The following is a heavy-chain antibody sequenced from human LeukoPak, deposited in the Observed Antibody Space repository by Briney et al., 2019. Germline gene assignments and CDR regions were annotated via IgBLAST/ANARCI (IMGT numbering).Heavy chain of an antibody. CDR1: GFTFSSYG. Sequence: GGTLRLSCAASGFTFSSYGMSWVRQAPGKGLEWVSAISGSGGSTYYADSVKGRFTISRNNAKNSLYLQMNRLRVEDTAVYFCARHAIGAAPGDAFDNWGQGTMVTVSS. CDR3: ARHAIGAAPGDAFDN. V-gene: IGHV3-23*01. J-gene: IGHJ3*02. CDR2: ISGSGGST. D-gene: IGHD6-13*01.